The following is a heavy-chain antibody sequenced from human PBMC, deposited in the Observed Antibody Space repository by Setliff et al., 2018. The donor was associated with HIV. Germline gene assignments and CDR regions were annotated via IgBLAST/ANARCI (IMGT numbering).Heavy chain of an antibody. CDR3: ARGRASGSANSG. CDR2: MNPNSGNA. J-gene: IGHJ4*02. D-gene: IGHD7-27*01. V-gene: IGHV1-8*02. CDR1: RGTFSNSD. Sequence: ASVKVSCKASRGTFSNSDIDWVRQATGQGLEWMGWMNPNSGNAGFAQKFQDRVTMTRNTSISTAYMELNSLRSEDTAVYYCARGRASGSANSGWGQGTLVTVSS.